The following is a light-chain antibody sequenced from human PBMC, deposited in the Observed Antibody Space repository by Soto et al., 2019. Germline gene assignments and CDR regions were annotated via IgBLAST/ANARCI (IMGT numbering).Light chain of an antibody. CDR3: QQYGSSLPWT. CDR1: QSVGTRF. Sequence: EIVLTQSPGTLSLSPGERATLSCRASQSVGTRFLAWYQQLPGQAPRLLIYGTSTRAAGIPDRFIGSGSGTDFSLTISRLEPEDFAFYYCQQYGSSLPWTFGQGTKVDNK. J-gene: IGKJ1*01. CDR2: GTS. V-gene: IGKV3-20*01.